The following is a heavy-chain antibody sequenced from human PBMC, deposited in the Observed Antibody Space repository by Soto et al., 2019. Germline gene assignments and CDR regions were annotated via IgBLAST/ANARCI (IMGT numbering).Heavy chain of an antibody. V-gene: IGHV4-59*01. CDR1: GGSISSYY. J-gene: IGHJ6*02. CDR3: ARERVSSSWYHYYGMDV. CDR2: IYYSGST. D-gene: IGHD6-13*01. Sequence: QVQLQESGPGLVKPSETLSLTCTVSGGSISSYYWSWIRQPPGKGLEWIGYIYYSGSTNYNPSLMTRVTCSKDTSNNHFSLKLSSVTAADTAVYYCARERVSSSWYHYYGMDVWGQGTTVTVSS.